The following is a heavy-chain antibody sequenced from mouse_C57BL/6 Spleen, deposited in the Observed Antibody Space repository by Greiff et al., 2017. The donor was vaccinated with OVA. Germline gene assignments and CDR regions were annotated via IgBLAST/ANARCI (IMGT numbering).Heavy chain of an antibody. Sequence: QVQLQQSGPELVKPGASVKISCKASGYAFSSSWMNWVKQRPGKGLEWIGRIYPGDGDTNYNGKFKGKATLTADKSSSTAYMQLSSLTSEDSAVYFGAREGYYDYPAWFAYWGQGTLVTVSA. CDR1: GYAFSSSW. CDR2: IYPGDGDT. J-gene: IGHJ3*01. CDR3: AREGYYDYPAWFAY. D-gene: IGHD2-4*01. V-gene: IGHV1-82*01.